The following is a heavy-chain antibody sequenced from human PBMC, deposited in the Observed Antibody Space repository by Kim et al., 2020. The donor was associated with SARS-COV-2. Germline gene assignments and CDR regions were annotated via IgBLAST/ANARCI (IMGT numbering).Heavy chain of an antibody. J-gene: IGHJ4*02. CDR1: GGSISSDSNF. V-gene: IGHV4-61*02. CDR3: AREGLPVGSTTGRVLDY. Sequence: SETLSLTCTVSGGSISSDSNFWNWVRQPAGKRLEWIGRIYTSGTTNYNPSLRTRLTMSIDTSKNQFSLNLTSVTAADTAVYYCAREGLPVGSTTGRVLDYWGQGTLVTVSS. D-gene: IGHD1-26*01. CDR2: IYTSGTT.